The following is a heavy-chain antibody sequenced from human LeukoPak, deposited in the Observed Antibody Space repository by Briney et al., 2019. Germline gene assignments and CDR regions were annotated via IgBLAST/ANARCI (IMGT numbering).Heavy chain of an antibody. Sequence: GGSLRLSCAASGFTFSSYVMHWVRQAPGKGLEWVAVISYDGSNKYYADSVKGRFTISRDNSKNTLYLQMNSLRAEDTAVYYCAKTPVAGYFDYWGQGTLVTVSS. J-gene: IGHJ4*02. CDR3: AKTPVAGYFDY. CDR1: GFTFSSYV. CDR2: ISYDGSNK. V-gene: IGHV3-30*18. D-gene: IGHD6-19*01.